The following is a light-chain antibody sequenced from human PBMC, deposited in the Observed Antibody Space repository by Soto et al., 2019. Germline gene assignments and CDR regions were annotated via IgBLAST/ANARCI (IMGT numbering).Light chain of an antibody. J-gene: IGKJ2*01. V-gene: IGKV1-39*01. Sequence: DIQMTQSPSSLSASVGDRVTITCRASQSISSYLNWYQQKPGKAPKLLIYAASCLQSGVPSRFSGSGSGTDFTLTISSLQPEDFATYYCQQSYSTPYTFGQRTKLEIK. CDR3: QQSYSTPYT. CDR1: QSISSY. CDR2: AAS.